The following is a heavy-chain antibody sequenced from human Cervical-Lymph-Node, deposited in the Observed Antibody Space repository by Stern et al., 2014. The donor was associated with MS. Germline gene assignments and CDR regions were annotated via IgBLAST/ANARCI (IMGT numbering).Heavy chain of an antibody. D-gene: IGHD3-3*01. CDR3: ARQDDFWVDY. CDR1: GFTFSDYY. J-gene: IGHJ4*02. CDR2: ISTNGRSI. V-gene: IGHV3-11*01. Sequence: VQLLESGGALVKPGGSLVISCAASGFTFSDYYMTWIRQSPGKGLEWVSHISTNGRSIYYADSVKGRFTISWDNHKNSLYLQMNGLRADDKAVYYCARQDDFWVDYWGQGTLVTVSS.